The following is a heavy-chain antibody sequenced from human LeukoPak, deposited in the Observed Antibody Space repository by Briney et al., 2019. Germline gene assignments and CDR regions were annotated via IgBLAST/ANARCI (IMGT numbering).Heavy chain of an antibody. CDR2: IKSKTDGGPT. V-gene: IGHV3-15*01. CDR1: GFTFSNAW. J-gene: IGHJ4*02. Sequence: GGSLRLSCAASGFTFSNAWMSWVRQAPGKGLEWVGRIKSKTDGGPTDYAAPVKGRFTISRDDSKNTLYLQMNSLKTEDTAVYYCTTRYCSGGSCKVDYWGQGTLVTVSS. D-gene: IGHD2-15*01. CDR3: TTRYCSGGSCKVDY.